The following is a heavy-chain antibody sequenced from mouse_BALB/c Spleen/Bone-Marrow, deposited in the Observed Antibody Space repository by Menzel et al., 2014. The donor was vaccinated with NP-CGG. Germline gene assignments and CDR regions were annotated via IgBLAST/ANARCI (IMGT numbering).Heavy chain of an antibody. J-gene: IGHJ2*01. CDR2: INPNNGGT. V-gene: IGHV1S81*02. CDR3: TRLSLLRGYFDY. CDR1: GYTFXSHY. Sequence: VQVVESGAELVKPGASVKLSCKASGYTFXSHYIYWVKQRPGQGLKWIGEINPNNGGTNFNEKFKSKATLTVDKSSSTAYMQLSSLTSEDSAVYYCTRLSLLRGYFDYWGQGTTLTVSS. D-gene: IGHD1-2*01.